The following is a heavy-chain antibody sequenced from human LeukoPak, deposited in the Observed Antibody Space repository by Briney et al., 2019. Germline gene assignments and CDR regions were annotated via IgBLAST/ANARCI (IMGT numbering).Heavy chain of an antibody. CDR3: ARDLAGATGAFDI. CDR2: IYYSGST. J-gene: IGHJ3*02. CDR1: GYSISSGYY. Sequence: PSETLSLTCTVSGYSISSGYYWGWIRPPPGKGLEWIGSIYYSGSTYYNPSLKSRVTISVDTSKNQFSLKLNSVTAADTAVYYCARDLAGATGAFDIWGQGTMVTVSS. D-gene: IGHD1-26*01. V-gene: IGHV4-38-2*02.